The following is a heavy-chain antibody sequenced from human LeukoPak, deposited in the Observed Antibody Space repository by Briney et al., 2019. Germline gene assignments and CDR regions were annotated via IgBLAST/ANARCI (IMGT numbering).Heavy chain of an antibody. D-gene: IGHD3-22*01. J-gene: IGHJ4*02. V-gene: IGHV3-30*03. CDR1: GFTLSNDG. CDR3: VGVGGYDSSGFLDY. CDR2: ISYDGSDK. Sequence: PGGSLRLSCAASGFTLSNDGMHWVRPAPGRGLEWVALISYDGSDKHYADSVKGRFTLSRDNSKNTLYLQMNSLSRDDTAVYYCVGVGGYDSSGFLDYWGQGTLVTVSS.